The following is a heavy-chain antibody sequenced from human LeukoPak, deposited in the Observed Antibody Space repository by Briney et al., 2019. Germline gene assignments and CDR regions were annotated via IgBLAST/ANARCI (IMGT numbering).Heavy chain of an antibody. V-gene: IGHV4-61*02. CDR3: KRGDNN. Sequence: PSQTLSLTCTVSGGSISSGSNYWSWIRQPAGKGLEWIGRIYTSGNTHYKPSLKSRVTISLDTSKNQFSLKLSTVTAADTAVYYCKRGDNNWGQGTLVTVSS. CDR2: IYTSGNT. J-gene: IGHJ4*02. D-gene: IGHD2/OR15-2a*01. CDR1: GGSISSGSNY.